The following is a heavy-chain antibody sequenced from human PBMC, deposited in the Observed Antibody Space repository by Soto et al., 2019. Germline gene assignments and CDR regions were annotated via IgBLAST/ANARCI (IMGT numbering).Heavy chain of an antibody. V-gene: IGHV1-3*01. J-gene: IGHJ5*02. CDR1: GYTFTSYG. Sequence: ASVKDSCKASGYTFTSYGIHWVRQAPGQRLEWMGWINAANGDTKYSPKFQGRVTITRDTSASTAYMKLSSLRSEDTAECYYIRWHVLATEIDPSDPWGQGTLVTV. D-gene: IGHD1-1*01. CDR3: IRWHVLATEIDPSDP. CDR2: INAANGDT.